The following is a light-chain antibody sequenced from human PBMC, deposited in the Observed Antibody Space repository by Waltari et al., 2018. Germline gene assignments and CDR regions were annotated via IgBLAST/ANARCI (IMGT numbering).Light chain of an antibody. V-gene: IGLV2-14*03. CDR3: TSYTSKNTFI. J-gene: IGLJ2*01. Sequence: QSALTQPASVFGSLGQSVTISCTGTATDIGGYDYVSWYQQHPGKAPKLRVFAVSNRPSEISARFSASKSGNTASLSISGLQTEDEADYHCTSYTSKNTFIFGGGTRLTVL. CDR2: AVS. CDR1: ATDIGGYDY.